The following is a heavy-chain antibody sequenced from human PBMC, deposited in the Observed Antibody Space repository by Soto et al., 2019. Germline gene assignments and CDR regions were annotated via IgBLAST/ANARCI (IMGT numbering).Heavy chain of an antibody. J-gene: IGHJ4*02. Sequence: GGSLRLSCAASGFTFSDHYMSWIRQAPGKGLEWVSYISSSGSSTNYAGSVKGRFTISRDNAKNSLHLQMNSLRVEDTAVYYCATVVRGNWGQGTLVTVSS. CDR3: ATVVRGN. V-gene: IGHV3-11*06. D-gene: IGHD3-10*01. CDR2: ISSSGSST. CDR1: GFTFSDHY.